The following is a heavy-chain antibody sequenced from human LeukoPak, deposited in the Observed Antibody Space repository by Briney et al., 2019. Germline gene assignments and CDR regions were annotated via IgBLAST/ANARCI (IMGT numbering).Heavy chain of an antibody. CDR3: TVRSSI. CDR2: IRYDGSNK. J-gene: IGHJ4*02. CDR1: GFTFSNAW. D-gene: IGHD6-13*01. V-gene: IGHV3-30*02. Sequence: GGSLRLSCAASGFTFSNAWMSWVRQAPGKGLEWVAFIRYDGSNKYYADSVKGRFTISRDNSKNTLYLQMNSLKTEDTAMYYCTVRSSIWGQGTLVTVSS.